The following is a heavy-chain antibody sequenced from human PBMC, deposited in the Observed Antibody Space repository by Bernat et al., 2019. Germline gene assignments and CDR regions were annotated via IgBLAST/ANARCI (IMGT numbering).Heavy chain of an antibody. J-gene: IGHJ6*02. CDR1: GCTFSNAW. Sequence: EVQLVESGGGLVKPGGSLRRSCAASGCTFSNAWMSWVRQAPGKGREWGGRIKSKTEGGTKYYASPLKGRFSISRDDSKNTLYLQMTSLKTGDTAVYYCTTAHYDWEDYSYYYYGMDVCGQGTTVTVSS. D-gene: IGHD3-16*01. CDR3: TTAHYDWEDYSYYYYGMDV. CDR2: IKSKTEGGTK. V-gene: IGHV3-15*01.